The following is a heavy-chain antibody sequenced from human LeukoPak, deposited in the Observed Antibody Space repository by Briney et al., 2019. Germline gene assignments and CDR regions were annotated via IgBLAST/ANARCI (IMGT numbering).Heavy chain of an antibody. V-gene: IGHV3-7*01. Sequence: ETGGSLRLSCAASGFTFSRYWMSWVRQAPGKGLEWVANINEDGSEKNYVDSVKGRFTISRDNAKNSLHLEMNSLTAEDTAVYYCANYYDSSGYYALDMWGQGTMVTVSP. CDR1: GFTFSRYW. CDR2: INEDGSEK. D-gene: IGHD3-22*01. J-gene: IGHJ3*02. CDR3: ANYYDSSGYYALDM.